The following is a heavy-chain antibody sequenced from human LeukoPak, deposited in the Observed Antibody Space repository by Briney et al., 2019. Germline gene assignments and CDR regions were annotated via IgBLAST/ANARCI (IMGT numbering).Heavy chain of an antibody. CDR1: GYTFTSYY. Sequence: ASVKVSCKASGYTFTSYYMHWVRQAPGQGLEWMGIINPSGGSTSYAQKFQGRVTMTRDTSTSTVYMELSSLRSEDTAVYYCARDGDYYYDSSGTSLDYWGQGTLVTVSS. CDR3: ARDGDYYYDSSGTSLDY. D-gene: IGHD3-22*01. V-gene: IGHV1-46*01. CDR2: INPSGGST. J-gene: IGHJ4*02.